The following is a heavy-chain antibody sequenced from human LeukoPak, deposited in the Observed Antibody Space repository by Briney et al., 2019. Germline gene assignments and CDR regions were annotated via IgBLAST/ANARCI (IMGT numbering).Heavy chain of an antibody. CDR3: ARDPQGETPGDRWYFDY. V-gene: IGHV4-39*07. D-gene: IGHD3-16*01. CDR1: GGSISSSSYY. J-gene: IGHJ4*02. Sequence: PSETLSLTCTVSGGSISSSSYYWGWIRQPPGKGLEWIGSIYYSGSTYYNPSLKSRVTISVDTSKNQFSLKLSSVTAADTAVYYCARDPQGETPGDRWYFDYWGQGTLVTVSS. CDR2: IYYSGST.